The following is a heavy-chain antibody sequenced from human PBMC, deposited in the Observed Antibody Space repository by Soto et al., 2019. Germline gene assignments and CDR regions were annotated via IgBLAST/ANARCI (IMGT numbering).Heavy chain of an antibody. D-gene: IGHD3-3*01. CDR2: ISGSGGST. J-gene: IGHJ4*02. V-gene: IGHV3-23*01. CDR1: GFTFSSYA. CDR3: AKDSAYYDFWSGYSGCFDY. Sequence: EVQLLESGGGLVQPGGSLRLSCAASGFTFSSYAMSWVRQAPGKGLEWVSAISGSGGSTYYADSVKGRFTISRDNSKNTLYLKMNSLRAEDTAVYYCAKDSAYYDFWSGYSGCFDYWGQGTLVTVSS.